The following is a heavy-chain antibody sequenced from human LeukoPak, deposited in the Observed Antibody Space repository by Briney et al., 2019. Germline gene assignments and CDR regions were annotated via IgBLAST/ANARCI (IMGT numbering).Heavy chain of an antibody. V-gene: IGHV4-59*08. CDR2: IYYSGST. CDR1: GGSISSYY. CDR3: ARLRDPSDPSTYYYYGMDV. Sequence: SETLSLTCTVSGGSISSYYWSWIRQPPGKGLECIGYIYYSGSTNYNPSLKSRVTISVDTSKNQFSLKLSSVTAADTAVYYCARLRDPSDPSTYYYYGMDVWGQGTTVTVSS. J-gene: IGHJ6*02. D-gene: IGHD6-6*01.